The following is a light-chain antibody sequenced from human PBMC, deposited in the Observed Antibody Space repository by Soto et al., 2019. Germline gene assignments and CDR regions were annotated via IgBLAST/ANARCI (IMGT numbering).Light chain of an antibody. V-gene: IGLV2-14*03. CDR2: DVS. CDR3: ASYASSHTVF. CDR1: SSDIGGYNY. Sequence: QSVLTQPASVSGSPGQSITISCTGTSSDIGGYNYGSWYQQHPGKAPKLMIYDVSDRPSGVSNRFSGSKSGNTASLTISGLQAEDEADYYCASYASSHTVFFGGGTKLTVL. J-gene: IGLJ2*01.